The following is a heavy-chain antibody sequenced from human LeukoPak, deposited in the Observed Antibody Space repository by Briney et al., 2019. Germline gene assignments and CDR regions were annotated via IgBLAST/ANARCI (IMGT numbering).Heavy chain of an antibody. CDR2: ISGSGGST. Sequence: GGSLRLSCAASGFTFSSYAMSWVRQAPGKGLEWVSAISGSGGSTYYADSVKGRFTVSRDNSKNTLYLQMNSLRAEGTAVYYCAKGKTTVTKAFDYWGQGTLVTVSS. V-gene: IGHV3-23*01. D-gene: IGHD4-17*01. CDR3: AKGKTTVTKAFDY. CDR1: GFTFSSYA. J-gene: IGHJ4*02.